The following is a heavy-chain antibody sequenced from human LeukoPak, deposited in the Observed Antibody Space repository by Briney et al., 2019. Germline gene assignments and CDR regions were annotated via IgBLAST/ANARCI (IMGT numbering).Heavy chain of an antibody. D-gene: IGHD1-26*01. V-gene: IGHV4-31*03. J-gene: IGHJ4*02. Sequence: SETLSLTCTVSGGSISSGGYYWSWSRQHPGKGLEWIGYIYYSGSTYYNPSLKSRVTISVDTSKNQFSLKLSSVTAADTAVYYCAREISRGATTFFDYWGQGTLVTVSS. CDR2: IYYSGST. CDR1: GGSISSGGYY. CDR3: AREISRGATTFFDY.